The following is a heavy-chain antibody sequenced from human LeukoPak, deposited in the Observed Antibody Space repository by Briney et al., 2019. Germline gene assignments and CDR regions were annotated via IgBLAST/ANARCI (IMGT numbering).Heavy chain of an antibody. J-gene: IGHJ2*01. Sequence: GGSLRLSCSASGFTFSSYAMSWVRQAPGKGLEWVSGISGNGADTYYADSVKGRFTISRDNSKNTLYLQMNSLRAEDTAVYYCARESTSWYFDLWGRGTLVTVSS. D-gene: IGHD2-2*01. CDR3: ARESTSWYFDL. V-gene: IGHV3-23*01. CDR2: ISGNGADT. CDR1: GFTFSSYA.